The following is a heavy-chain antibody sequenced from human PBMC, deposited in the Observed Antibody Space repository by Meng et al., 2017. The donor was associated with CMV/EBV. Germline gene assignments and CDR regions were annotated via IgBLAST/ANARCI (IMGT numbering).Heavy chain of an antibody. CDR3: ARLGELLWFGEPLLGMDV. CDR2: IKQDGSEK. CDR1: GFTFSSYW. J-gene: IGHJ6*02. Sequence: GESLKISCAASGFTFSSYWTSWVRQAPGKGLEWVANIKQDGSEKYYVDSVKGRFTISRDNAKNSLYLQMNSLRAEDTAVYYCARLGELLWFGEPLLGMDVWGQGTTVTVSS. D-gene: IGHD3-10*01. V-gene: IGHV3-7*01.